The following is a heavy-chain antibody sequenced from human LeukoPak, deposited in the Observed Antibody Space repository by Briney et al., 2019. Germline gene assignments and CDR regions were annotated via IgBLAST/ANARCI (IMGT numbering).Heavy chain of an antibody. V-gene: IGHV4-34*01. Sequence: SGTLTLTCAVYGGSFSGYYWSWIRQPPGKGLEWIGEINHSGSTNYNPSLKSRVTISVDTSKNQFSLKLSSVTAADTAVYYCARGTGYSSLGDAFDIWGQGTMVTVSS. D-gene: IGHD6-13*01. CDR2: INHSGST. J-gene: IGHJ3*02. CDR1: GGSFSGYY. CDR3: ARGTGYSSLGDAFDI.